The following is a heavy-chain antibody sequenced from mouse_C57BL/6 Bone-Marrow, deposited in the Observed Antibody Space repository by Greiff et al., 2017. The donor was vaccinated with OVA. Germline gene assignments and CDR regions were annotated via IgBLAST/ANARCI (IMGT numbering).Heavy chain of an antibody. J-gene: IGHJ2*01. CDR3: ARRAYYYGSSYFDY. D-gene: IGHD1-1*01. CDR1: GFTFSSYG. CDR2: ISSGGSYT. Sequence: EVKLVESGGDLVKPGGSLKLSCAASGFTFSSYGMSWVRQTPDKRLEWVATISSGGSYTYYPDSVKGRFTISRDNAKNTLYLQMSSLKSEDTAMYYCARRAYYYGSSYFDYWGQGTTLTVSS. V-gene: IGHV5-6*02.